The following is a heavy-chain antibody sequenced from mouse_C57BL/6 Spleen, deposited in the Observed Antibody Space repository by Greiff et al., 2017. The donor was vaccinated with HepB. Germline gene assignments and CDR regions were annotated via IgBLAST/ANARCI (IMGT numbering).Heavy chain of an antibody. CDR2: IHPNSGST. Sequence: VQLQQPGAELVKPGASVKLSCKASGYTFTSYWMHWVKQRPGQGLEWIGMIHPNSGSTNYNEKFKSKATLTVDKSSSTAYMQLSSLTSEDSAVYYCARPWGSSWFAYWGQGTLVTVSA. CDR3: ARPWGSSWFAY. CDR1: GYTFTSYW. D-gene: IGHD4-1*01. V-gene: IGHV1-64*01. J-gene: IGHJ3*01.